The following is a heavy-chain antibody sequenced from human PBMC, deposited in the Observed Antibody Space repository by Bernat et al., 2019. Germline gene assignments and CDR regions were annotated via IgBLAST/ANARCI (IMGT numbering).Heavy chain of an antibody. CDR2: IYYSWIT. J-gene: IGHJ4*02. CDR3: ARGGWNDDGDPDY. CDR1: GGSISSGYYY. D-gene: IGHD1-1*01. Sequence: QVQLQESGPGLVKPSQTLSLTCTVSGGSISSGYYYWSWIRQPPGKGLEWTGYIYYSWITDYNPSLKSRVTLSVDTSKNQLSLKLSSVTAADTAVDYCARGGWNDDGDPDYWGEGTLVTVSS. V-gene: IGHV4-30-4*01.